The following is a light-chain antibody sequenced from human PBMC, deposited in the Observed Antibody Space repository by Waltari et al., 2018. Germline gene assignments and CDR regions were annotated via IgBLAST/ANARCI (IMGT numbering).Light chain of an antibody. CDR3: QQYGSSLPYT. Sequence: EIVLTQSPGTLSVSPGERATLSCRASQSVSRSYLAWYQQKPGQAPRLLTSGASSSATGIPDRFSGSGSGTDFTLTISRLEPEDFAVYYCQQYGSSLPYTFGQGTKLEIK. CDR1: QSVSRSY. V-gene: IGKV3-20*01. CDR2: GAS. J-gene: IGKJ2*01.